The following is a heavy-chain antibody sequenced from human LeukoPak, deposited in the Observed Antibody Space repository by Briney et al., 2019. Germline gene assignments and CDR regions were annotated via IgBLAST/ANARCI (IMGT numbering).Heavy chain of an antibody. Sequence: GGSLRLSCAASGFTFSNFYMSWIRQAPGKGLEWLSYIYSGSRTMYYADSVKGRFTISRDNAKNSVYLQMNSLRAEDTALYYCARDPPSYFWSCRNDVDLWGQGIEVTVSS. D-gene: IGHD3-3*01. CDR3: ARDPPSYFWSCRNDVDL. J-gene: IGHJ3*01. CDR2: IYSGSRTM. CDR1: GFTFSNFY. V-gene: IGHV3-11*01.